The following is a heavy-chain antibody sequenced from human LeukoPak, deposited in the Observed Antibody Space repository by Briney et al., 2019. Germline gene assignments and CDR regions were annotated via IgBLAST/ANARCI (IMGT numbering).Heavy chain of an antibody. CDR1: GYTFTGYY. D-gene: IGHD5-12*01. V-gene: IGHV1-2*02. J-gene: IGHJ4*02. CDR3: ATTPRMVAREFDY. CDR2: INPNSGGT. Sequence: ASVKVSCKASGYTFTGYYMHWVRQAPGQGLEWMGWINPNSGGTNYAQKFQGRVTMTRDTSVSTAYMELSRLRSDDTAVYYCATTPRMVAREFDYWGQGTLVTVSS.